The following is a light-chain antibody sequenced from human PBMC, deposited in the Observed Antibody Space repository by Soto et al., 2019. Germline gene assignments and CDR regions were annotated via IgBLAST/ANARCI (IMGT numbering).Light chain of an antibody. CDR2: DVS. CDR3: CSYAGSYTYV. J-gene: IGLJ1*01. Sequence: QSVLTQPRSVSGSPGQSVTISCTGTSSDVGGYNYVSWYQQHPGKAPKLMIYDVSKRPSGVPDRFSGSKSGNTASLTISGLQVEDEADYYCCSYAGSYTYVFGSGTKDTVL. V-gene: IGLV2-11*01. CDR1: SSDVGGYNY.